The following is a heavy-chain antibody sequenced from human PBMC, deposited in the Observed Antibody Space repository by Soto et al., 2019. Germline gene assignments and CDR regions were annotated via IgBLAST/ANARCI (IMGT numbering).Heavy chain of an antibody. Sequence: PGGSLRLSCAASGFTFSNAWMSWVRQAPGKGLEWVGRIKSKTDGGTTDYAAPVKGRFTISRDDSKNTLYLEMNSLKTEDTAVYYCIIPGGSGSYGTYWGQGTLVTVSS. CDR3: IIPGGSGSYGTY. CDR1: GFTFSNAW. D-gene: IGHD1-26*01. V-gene: IGHV3-15*01. CDR2: IKSKTDGGTT. J-gene: IGHJ4*02.